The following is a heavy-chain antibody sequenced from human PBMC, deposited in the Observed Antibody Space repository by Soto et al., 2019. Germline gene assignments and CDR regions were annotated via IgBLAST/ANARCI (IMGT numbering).Heavy chain of an antibody. Sequence: ASVKVSCKASGYTFTDYYIHWVRQAPGQGLECMGWINSNSGGTDYAQKFQGRVTVTRDTSISTAYMELTRLRSDDTAVYYCARDHVGGMSSFDIWGQGTMVTVSS. CDR1: GYTFTDYY. J-gene: IGHJ3*02. V-gene: IGHV1-2*02. D-gene: IGHD3-16*01. CDR2: INSNSGGT. CDR3: ARDHVGGMSSFDI.